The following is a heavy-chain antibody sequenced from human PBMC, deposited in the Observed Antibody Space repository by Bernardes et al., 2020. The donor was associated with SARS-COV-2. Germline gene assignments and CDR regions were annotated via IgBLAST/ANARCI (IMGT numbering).Heavy chain of an antibody. J-gene: IGHJ4*02. V-gene: IGHV2-5*02. Sequence: SGPTLVKPTQTLTLTCTFSGFSLSTSGVGVAWIRQPPGKALEWLALIYWDDDKRYSPSLKSRLSITKDTSKKQVVLTVTNMDPVDTATYYCAQARGGYYPPGLDYWGQGNLVTVSS. CDR3: AQARGGYYPPGLDY. CDR2: IYWDDDK. CDR1: GFSLSTSGVG. D-gene: IGHD3-3*01.